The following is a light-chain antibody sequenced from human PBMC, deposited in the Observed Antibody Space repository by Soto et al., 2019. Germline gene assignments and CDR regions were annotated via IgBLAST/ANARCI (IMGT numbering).Light chain of an antibody. J-gene: IGKJ1*01. Sequence: DIQMTQSPSTLSASVGDRVTITCRASQSISSWLAGYQQKPGKAPKLLIHKASSLESGVPSRFSGSGSGTDFTLPISSLQPDDFACYYCPSDSDFVFCQRAQGEIK. CDR1: QSISSW. V-gene: IGKV1-5*03. CDR2: KAS. CDR3: PSDSDFV.